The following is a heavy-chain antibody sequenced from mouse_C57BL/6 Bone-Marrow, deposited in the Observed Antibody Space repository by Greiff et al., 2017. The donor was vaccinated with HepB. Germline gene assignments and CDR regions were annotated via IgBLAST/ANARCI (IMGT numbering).Heavy chain of an antibody. CDR2: IDPANGNT. J-gene: IGHJ1*03. D-gene: IGHD1-1*01. V-gene: IGHV14-3*01. CDR1: GFNIKNTY. Sequence: EVKLQESVAELVRPGASVKLSCTASGFNIKNTYMHWVKQRPEQGLEWIGRIDPANGNTKYAPKFQGKATITADTSSNTAYLQLSSLTSEDTAIYYCAPPTYYYGSYFDVWGTGTTVTVSS. CDR3: APPTYYYGSYFDV.